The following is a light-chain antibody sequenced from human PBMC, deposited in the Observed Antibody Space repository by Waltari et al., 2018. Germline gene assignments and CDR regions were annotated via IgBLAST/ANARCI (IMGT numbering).Light chain of an antibody. CDR1: QSITNW. J-gene: IGKJ1*01. V-gene: IGKV1-5*03. Sequence: DIQMTQSPSTLSASVGDRVTITCRASQSITNWLAWYQQKPGKVPKLLIYRASNLESGVPSRFSGSGSGTEFTLTISSLQPDDFATYYCQQYDNYWTFGQGTKVEI. CDR2: RAS. CDR3: QQYDNYWT.